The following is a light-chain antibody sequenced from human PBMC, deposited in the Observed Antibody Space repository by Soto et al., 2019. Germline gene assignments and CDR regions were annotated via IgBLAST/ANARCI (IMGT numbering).Light chain of an antibody. Sequence: QSVLTQPASVSGSPGQSITISCTGTGSDVGGYNYVSWYQQHPGKAPKLMIYDVSNRPSGVSNRFSGSRSGNTASLTISGLQAEDEAEYYCSLYSSSTTLYVFGTGTKVTVL. CDR2: DVS. V-gene: IGLV2-14*01. CDR3: SLYSSSTTLYV. J-gene: IGLJ1*01. CDR1: GSDVGGYNY.